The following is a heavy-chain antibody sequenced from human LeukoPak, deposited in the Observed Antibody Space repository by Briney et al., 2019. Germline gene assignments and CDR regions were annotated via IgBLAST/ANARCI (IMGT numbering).Heavy chain of an antibody. CDR3: ARCPRYYDFWSGYPTFDS. J-gene: IGHJ4*02. V-gene: IGHV4-34*01. Sequence: SETLSLTCAVYGGSFSGYYWGWIRQPPGKGPEWIGSVSSSGSTYYNPSLKSRVTISVDMSKNQFSLKLYSVTAADTAVFYCARCPRYYDFWSGYPTFDSWGQGALITVSS. CDR1: GGSFSGYY. D-gene: IGHD3-3*01. CDR2: VSSSGST.